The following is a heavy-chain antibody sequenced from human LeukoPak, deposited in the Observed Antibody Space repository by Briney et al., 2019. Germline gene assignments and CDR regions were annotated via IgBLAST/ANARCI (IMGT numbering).Heavy chain of an antibody. J-gene: IGHJ2*01. D-gene: IGHD3-16*02. V-gene: IGHV4-59*01. Sequence: PSETLSLTCTVSGGSISSYYWSWIRQPPGKGLEWIGYIYYSGSTNYNPSLKSRVTISVDTSKNQFSLKLSSVTAADTAVYYCARVVGLRLGELSPPGRYFDLWGRGTLVTVSS. CDR3: ARVVGLRLGELSPPGRYFDL. CDR1: GGSISSYY. CDR2: IYYSGST.